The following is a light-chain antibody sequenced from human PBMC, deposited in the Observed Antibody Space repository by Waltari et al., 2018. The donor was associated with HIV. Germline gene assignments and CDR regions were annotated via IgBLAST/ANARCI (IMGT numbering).Light chain of an antibody. V-gene: IGLV2-8*01. CDR2: EVT. J-gene: IGLJ2*01. CDR3: SSYGDSLRVL. CDR1: SNDIGAYDY. Sequence: QSALTQPPSASGALGQSVTISCTCSSNDIGAYDYFSWFQQHPHSSPKLLLYEVTRRPSTVSDRFSGSRSGNPAFLTVAGLQPDDEATYFCSSYGDSLRVLFGGGTNVTVL.